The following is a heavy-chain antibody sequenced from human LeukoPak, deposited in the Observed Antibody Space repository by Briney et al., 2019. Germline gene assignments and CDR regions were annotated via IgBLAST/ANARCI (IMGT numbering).Heavy chain of an antibody. CDR1: GFTFSSYS. CDR2: ISSSSSTI. J-gene: IGHJ5*02. V-gene: IGHV3-48*01. Sequence: GGSLRLSCAASGFTFSSYSMNWVRQAPGKGLEWVSYISSSSSTIYYADSVKGRFTISRDNSKNTLYLQMNSLRAEDTAVYYCAKGEWMGYVETWGQGTLVTVSS. D-gene: IGHD2-8*01. CDR3: AKGEWMGYVET.